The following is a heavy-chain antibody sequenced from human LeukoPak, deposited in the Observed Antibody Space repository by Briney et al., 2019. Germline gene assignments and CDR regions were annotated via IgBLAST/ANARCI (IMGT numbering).Heavy chain of an antibody. CDR2: ISAYNGNT. D-gene: IGHD2-2*02. CDR1: GYTFTSYG. CDR3: ARDIHCSSTSCYTGGMFDY. J-gene: IGHJ4*02. V-gene: IGHV1-18*04. Sequence: ASVKVSCKASGYTFTSYGISWVRQAPGQGLEWMGWISAYNGNTNYAQKLQGRVTMTTDTSTSTAYMELRSLRSDDTAVYYCARDIHCSSTSCYTGGMFDYWGQGTLVTVSS.